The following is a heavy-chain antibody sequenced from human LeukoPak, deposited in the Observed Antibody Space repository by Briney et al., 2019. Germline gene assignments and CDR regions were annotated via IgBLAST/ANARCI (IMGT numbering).Heavy chain of an antibody. D-gene: IGHD2-21*02. CDR1: GGSISSSNW. V-gene: IGHV4-4*02. Sequence: PSGTLSLTCAVSGGSISSSNWWRWARQPPGKGLEWIGEIHHSGTTNYNPSLKSRVTMSVDKSKNQFSLNLISVTAADTAVYYCARGGDTPFDPWGQGTLITVSS. CDR3: ARGGDTPFDP. J-gene: IGHJ5*02. CDR2: IHHSGTT.